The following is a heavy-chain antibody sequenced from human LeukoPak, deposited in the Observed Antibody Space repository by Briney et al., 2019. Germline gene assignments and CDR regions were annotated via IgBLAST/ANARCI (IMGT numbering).Heavy chain of an antibody. V-gene: IGHV4-59*01. J-gene: IGHJ6*04. CDR3: ARDMFYYYGSRSYFGVDV. CDR2: MYYSGIT. Sequence: SETLSLTCTVSGGSISNYYWSWIRQSPGKGLEWIGHMYYSGITDYNPSLKSRVTMSTDTSKNQISLKLSSVTAADTAVYYCARDMFYYYGSRSYFGVDVWGKGTTVTISS. CDR1: GGSISNYY. D-gene: IGHD3-22*01.